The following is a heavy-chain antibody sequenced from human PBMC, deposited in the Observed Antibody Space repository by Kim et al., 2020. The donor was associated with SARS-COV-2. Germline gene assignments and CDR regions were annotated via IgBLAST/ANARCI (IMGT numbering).Heavy chain of an antibody. CDR2: SQ. V-gene: IGHV3-53*01. Sequence: SQYYAASVKGRLTISRNNSKNTLYLQMNSLRAEDTAVYYCARGGNHFDYWGQGTLVTVSS. D-gene: IGHD3-16*01. J-gene: IGHJ4*02. CDR3: ARGGNHFDY.